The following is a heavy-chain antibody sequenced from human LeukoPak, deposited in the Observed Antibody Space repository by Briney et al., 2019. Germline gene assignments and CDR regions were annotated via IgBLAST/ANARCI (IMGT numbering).Heavy chain of an antibody. D-gene: IGHD3-16*01. CDR2: IKHNGDEL. CDR3: ARELRTFDS. CDR1: GFTFSSYW. Sequence: GGSLRLSCAASGFTFSSYWMTWVRQAPGKGLEWVANIKHNGDELNYEGSVEGRFTISRDNAKNSLYLHMTSLRAEDTAVYYCARELRTFDSWGQGTLVTVSS. J-gene: IGHJ4*02. V-gene: IGHV3-7*01.